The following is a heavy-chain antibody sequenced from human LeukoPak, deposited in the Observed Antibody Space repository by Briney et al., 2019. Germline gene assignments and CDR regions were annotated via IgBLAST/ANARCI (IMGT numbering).Heavy chain of an antibody. CDR3: ARVSWRDNWFDP. D-gene: IGHD6-13*01. J-gene: IGHJ5*02. CDR1: GGSISSSSYY. Sequence: SQTLSLTCTVSGGSISSSSYYWGWIRQPPGKGLEWIGSIYYSGSTYYNPSLKSRVTISVDTSKNQFSLKLSSVTAADTAVYYCARVSWRDNWFDPWGQGTLVTVSS. V-gene: IGHV4-39*01. CDR2: IYYSGST.